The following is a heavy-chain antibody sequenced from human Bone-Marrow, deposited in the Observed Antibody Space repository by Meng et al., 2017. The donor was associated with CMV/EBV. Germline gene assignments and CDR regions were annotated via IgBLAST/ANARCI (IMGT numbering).Heavy chain of an antibody. Sequence: EVQLVESGGGLVKPGGSLRLSCAASGFTFSSYSMNWVRQAPGKGLEWVSSISSSSSYIYYADSVKGRFTISRDNAKNSLYLQMNSLRAEDTAVYYCARGTLRGISKGNFFDYWGQGTLVTVSS. CDR1: GFTFSSYS. D-gene: IGHD3-10*01. CDR2: ISSSSSYI. J-gene: IGHJ4*02. V-gene: IGHV3-21*01. CDR3: ARGTLRGISKGNFFDY.